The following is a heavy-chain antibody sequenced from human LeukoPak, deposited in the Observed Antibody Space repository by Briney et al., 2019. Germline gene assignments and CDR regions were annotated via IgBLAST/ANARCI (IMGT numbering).Heavy chain of an antibody. CDR1: GYTFTGYY. Sequence: GASVKVSCKASGYTFTGYYMHWVRQAPGQGLEWMGWINPNSGGTNYAQKFQGRVTMTRDTSISTAYMGLSRLRSDDTAVYYCARDGLWVAAAGIGFDPWGQGTLVTVSS. J-gene: IGHJ5*02. CDR3: ARDGLWVAAAGIGFDP. CDR2: INPNSGGT. D-gene: IGHD6-13*01. V-gene: IGHV1-2*02.